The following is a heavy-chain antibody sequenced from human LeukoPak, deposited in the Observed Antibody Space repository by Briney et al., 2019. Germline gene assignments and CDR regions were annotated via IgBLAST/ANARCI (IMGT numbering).Heavy chain of an antibody. CDR1: GGSISSGGYY. D-gene: IGHD4-17*01. CDR3: ARDADYGDYLSFDY. J-gene: IGHJ4*02. CDR2: IYYSGSS. V-gene: IGHV4-31*03. Sequence: SQTLSLTCTVSGGSISSGGYYWSWIRQHPGKGLEWIGFIYYSGSSSFNPSLKSRVTISVDTSKNQFSLKLSSVTAADTAVYYCARDADYGDYLSFDYWGQGTLVTVSS.